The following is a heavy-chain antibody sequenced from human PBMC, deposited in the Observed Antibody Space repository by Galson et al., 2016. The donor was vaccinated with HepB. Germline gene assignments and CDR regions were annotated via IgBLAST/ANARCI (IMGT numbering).Heavy chain of an antibody. Sequence: SLRHSCAASGFTFSNYAMRWVRQAPGKGLEWVSAISHSSGGTYYADSVKGRFTISRDNSMNTLYLQMNSLRAEDTAVYYCAKDTARYCSSTSCSYGMDVWGQGTTVTVSS. CDR2: ISHSSGGT. CDR1: GFTFSNYA. V-gene: IGHV3-23*01. J-gene: IGHJ6*02. CDR3: AKDTARYCSSTSCSYGMDV. D-gene: IGHD2-2*01.